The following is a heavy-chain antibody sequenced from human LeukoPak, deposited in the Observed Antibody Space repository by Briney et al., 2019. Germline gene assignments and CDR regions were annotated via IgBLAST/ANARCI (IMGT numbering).Heavy chain of an antibody. J-gene: IGHJ4*02. Sequence: PGGSLRLSCAASGFTFSSYWMSWVRQAPGKGLEWMANIKQDGSEKYYVDSVKGRFTISRDNSKNTLYLRMNSLRAEDTALYYCAKVGYCSTTSCPTNVDYWGQGILVTVSS. CDR2: IKQDGSEK. D-gene: IGHD2-2*01. CDR3: AKVGYCSTTSCPTNVDY. CDR1: GFTFSSYW. V-gene: IGHV3-7*03.